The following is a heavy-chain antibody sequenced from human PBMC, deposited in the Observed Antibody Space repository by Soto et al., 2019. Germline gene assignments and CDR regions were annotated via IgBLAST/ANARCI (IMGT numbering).Heavy chain of an antibody. CDR1: GGSFSSDNYF. D-gene: IGHD3-16*01. V-gene: IGHV4-31*03. J-gene: IGHJ3*02. CDR3: AREVNSPVTSDAFDI. Sequence: SETLSLTCTVSGGSFSSDNYFWSWIRQLPGKGLEWIGYIYYSGSAYYNPSLESRVTISVYKPKNQFSLSLRSVHVADKAVYYCAREVNSPVTSDAFDIWGKVKTV. CDR2: IYYSGSA.